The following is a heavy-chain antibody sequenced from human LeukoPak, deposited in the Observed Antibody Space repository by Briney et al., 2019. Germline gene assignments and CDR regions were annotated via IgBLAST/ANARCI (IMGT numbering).Heavy chain of an antibody. CDR1: GFTFSSYW. J-gene: IGHJ6*03. V-gene: IGHV3-74*01. Sequence: GGSLRLSCAASGFTFSSYWMHWVRQAPGKGLVWVSRINSDGSSTSYADSVKGRFTISRDNAKNSLYLQLNSLRVDGTAVYYCARIGSYGSGYYHYYYIDVWGKGTTVTVSS. CDR3: ARIGSYGSGYYHYYYIDV. D-gene: IGHD3-10*01. CDR2: INSDGSST.